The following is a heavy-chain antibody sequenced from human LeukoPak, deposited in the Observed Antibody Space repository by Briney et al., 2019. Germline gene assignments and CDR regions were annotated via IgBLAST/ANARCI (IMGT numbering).Heavy chain of an antibody. V-gene: IGHV1-69*13. Sequence: ASVKVSCKASGGTFISYAISWVRQAPGQGLEWMGGIIPIFGTANYAQKFQGRVTITADESTSTAYMELSSLRSEDTAVYYCARDPKTHYDSSGYYSYYYYGMDVWGQGTTVTVSS. D-gene: IGHD3-22*01. J-gene: IGHJ6*02. CDR2: IIPIFGTA. CDR3: ARDPKTHYDSSGYYSYYYYGMDV. CDR1: GGTFISYA.